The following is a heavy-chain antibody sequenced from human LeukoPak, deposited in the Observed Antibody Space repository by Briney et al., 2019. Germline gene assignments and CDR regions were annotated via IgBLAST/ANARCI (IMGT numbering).Heavy chain of an antibody. J-gene: IGHJ6*03. D-gene: IGHD5-24*01. Sequence: GSLRLSCAASGFSFSSQWMSWIRQPPGKGLEWIGSMYYSGSTYYNPSLKSRVTISVDMPNNQFSLKMSTVTAADTAVYYCARTGDGYNYYNYYYMDVWGKGTTVTVTS. V-gene: IGHV4-39*07. CDR2: MYYSGST. CDR3: ARTGDGYNYYNYYYMDV. CDR1: GFSFSSQW.